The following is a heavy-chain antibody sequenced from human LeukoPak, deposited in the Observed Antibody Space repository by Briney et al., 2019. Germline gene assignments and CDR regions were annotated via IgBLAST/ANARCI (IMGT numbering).Heavy chain of an antibody. Sequence: SETLSLTCAVYGGSFSGYYWSWIRQPPGKGLEWIGEINHSGSTNYNPSLKSRVTISVDTSKNQFSLKLSSVTAADTAVYYCASSGSFRQQLIKWGQGTLVTVSS. J-gene: IGHJ4*02. CDR1: GGSFSGYY. V-gene: IGHV4-34*01. CDR2: INHSGST. D-gene: IGHD6-13*01. CDR3: ASSGSFRQQLIK.